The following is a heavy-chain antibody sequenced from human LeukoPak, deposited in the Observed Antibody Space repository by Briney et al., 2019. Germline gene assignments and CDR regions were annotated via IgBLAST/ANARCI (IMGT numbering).Heavy chain of an antibody. V-gene: IGHV3-30-3*01. CDR3: ARAGALYYYDSSGYLDY. D-gene: IGHD3-22*01. Sequence: PGGSLRLSCAASGFTFSSYAMHWVRQAPGKGLEWVAVISYDGSNKYYADSVKGRFTISRDNSKNTLYLQMNSLRAEDTAVYYCARAGALYYYDSSGYLDYWGQGTLVTVSS. J-gene: IGHJ4*02. CDR2: ISYDGSNK. CDR1: GFTFSSYA.